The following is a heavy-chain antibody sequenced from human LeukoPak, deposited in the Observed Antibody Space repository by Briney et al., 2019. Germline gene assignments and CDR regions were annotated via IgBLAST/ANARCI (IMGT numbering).Heavy chain of an antibody. J-gene: IGHJ6*03. D-gene: IGHD4-17*01. Sequence: SETLSLTCTVSGSSISSYYWSWIRQPPGKGLEWIGYIYYSGSTNYNPSLKSRVTISVDTSKNQFPLKLSSVTAADTAVYYCGRAVYGDYRYYMDVWGKGTTVTVSS. CDR1: GSSISSYY. CDR3: GRAVYGDYRYYMDV. CDR2: IYYSGST. V-gene: IGHV4-59*01.